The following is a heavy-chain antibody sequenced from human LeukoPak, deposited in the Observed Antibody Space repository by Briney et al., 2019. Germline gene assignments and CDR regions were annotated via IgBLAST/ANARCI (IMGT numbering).Heavy chain of an antibody. D-gene: IGHD3-10*01. J-gene: IGHJ4*02. CDR1: GFTFSSYA. V-gene: IGHV3-23*01. CDR3: AKDEVHYYGSGSYPDY. CDR2: ISGSGGNA. Sequence: GGSLRLSCAASGFTFSSYAMSWVRQAPGKGLEWVSVISGSGGNAYYADSVKGRFTISRDNSKNTLYLQLNSLRAEDTAVYYCAKDEVHYYGSGSYPDYWGQGTLVTVSS.